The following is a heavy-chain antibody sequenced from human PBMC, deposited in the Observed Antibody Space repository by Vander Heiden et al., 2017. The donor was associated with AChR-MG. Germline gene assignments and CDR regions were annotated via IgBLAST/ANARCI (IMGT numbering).Heavy chain of an antibody. V-gene: IGHV4-39*01. CDR1: GGSIRSSSYY. D-gene: IGHD4-4*01. J-gene: IGHJ4*02. CDR3: ARLYSNYLNPDPYYFDY. CDR2: IYYSGRT. Sequence: QMQLQESGPGLVKPSETLSLTCTVSGGSIRSSSYYRGRIRQPPGKGLEWFGSIYYSGRTITYYTPSLKRRVTISVDTSKNQFSLRLSSVTAADTAVYYCARLYSNYLNPDPYYFDYWGQGTLVTVSS.